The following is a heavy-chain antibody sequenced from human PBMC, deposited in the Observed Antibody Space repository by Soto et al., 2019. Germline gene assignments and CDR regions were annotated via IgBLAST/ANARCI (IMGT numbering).Heavy chain of an antibody. V-gene: IGHV1-2*04. D-gene: IGHD3-22*01. J-gene: IGHJ4*02. CDR2: INPNSGGT. CDR1: GYTFTGHF. CDR3: ARGAFYYDSGGPIPFDS. Sequence: QVQLVQSGAEVKKPGASVKVSCKAAGYTFTGHFLHWVRQAPGQGLEWMGWINPNSGGTNFALKFQGWVTLTRDTSISTAYMELRRLKSDDTAVYCCARGAFYYDSGGPIPFDSWGQGTLVTVSS.